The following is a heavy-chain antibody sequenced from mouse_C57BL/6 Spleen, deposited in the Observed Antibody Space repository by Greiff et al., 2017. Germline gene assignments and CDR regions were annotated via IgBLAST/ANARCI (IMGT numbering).Heavy chain of an antibody. CDR2: IYPGSGST. V-gene: IGHV1-55*01. CDR3: ARSRHNYGSSPDY. J-gene: IGHJ2*01. Sequence: QQPGAELVKPGASVKMSCKASGYTFTSYWITWVKQRPGQGLEWIGDIYPGSGSTNYNEKFKSKATLTVDTSSSTAYMQLSSLSSADSAVYCCARSRHNYGSSPDYWGQGTTLTVSS. D-gene: IGHD1-1*01. CDR1: GYTFTSYW.